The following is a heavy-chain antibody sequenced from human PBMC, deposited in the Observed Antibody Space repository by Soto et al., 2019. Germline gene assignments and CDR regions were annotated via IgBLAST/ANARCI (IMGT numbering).Heavy chain of an antibody. D-gene: IGHD3-9*01. Sequence: XVKVSRKASGYTFTSYGISRVRHAPGQGLECMGWISVCNGNTNYARKLQGRVTMTTDTSTSTASRELRSLRSDDTEVYYFAIAQRRYFACLLGPVPWDAWCQGTMVTVSS. J-gene: IGHJ3*01. CDR3: AIAQRRYFACLLGPVPWDA. CDR2: ISVCNGNT. V-gene: IGHV1-18*01. CDR1: GYTFTSYG.